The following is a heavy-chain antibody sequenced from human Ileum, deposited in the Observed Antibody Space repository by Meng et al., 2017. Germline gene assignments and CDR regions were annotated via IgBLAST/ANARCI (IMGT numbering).Heavy chain of an antibody. CDR2: TYYTGLT. Sequence: PELVMSAYTLSFPCTVSGASVNFGLYFWSWIRQSPGKTLEWIGHTYYTGLTNYNPSLKSRVDISLDASKNQFSLKLNSVSAADSAVYFCARTYNTPFFDSWGQGTLVTVSS. CDR3: ARTYNTPFFDS. CDR1: GASVNFGLYF. D-gene: IGHD1-14*01. V-gene: IGHV4-61*01. J-gene: IGHJ4*02.